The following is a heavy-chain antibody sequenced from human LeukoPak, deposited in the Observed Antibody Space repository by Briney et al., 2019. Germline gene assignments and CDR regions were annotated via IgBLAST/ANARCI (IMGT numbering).Heavy chain of an antibody. J-gene: IGHJ4*02. D-gene: IGHD3-3*01. CDR2: INYSGNT. Sequence: SETLSLTCSVSGGSITSSGYCWVWVRQPPGKGLEWIGSINYSGNTYYNASLRGRVTMSVDTSKNQFSLKLSSVTAADTAVYYCARTNYDFWSGYYSDYWGQGTLVTVSS. CDR3: ARTNYDFWSGYYSDY. V-gene: IGHV4-39*07. CDR1: GGSITSSGYC.